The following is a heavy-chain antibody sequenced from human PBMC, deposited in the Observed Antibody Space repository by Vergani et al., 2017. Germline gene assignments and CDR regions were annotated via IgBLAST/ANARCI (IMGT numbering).Heavy chain of an antibody. CDR3: ARQIAVAGTGAFDI. CDR1: GGTFSSYA. Sequence: QVQLVQSGAEVKKPGSSVKVSCKASGGTFSSYAISWVRQAPGQGLEWMGGIIPIFGIANYAQKFQGRVTITADKSTSTAYMELSSLRSEDTAVYYCARQIAVAGTGAFDIWGQGTMVTVSS. V-gene: IGHV1-69*17. CDR2: IIPIFGIA. D-gene: IGHD6-19*01. J-gene: IGHJ3*02.